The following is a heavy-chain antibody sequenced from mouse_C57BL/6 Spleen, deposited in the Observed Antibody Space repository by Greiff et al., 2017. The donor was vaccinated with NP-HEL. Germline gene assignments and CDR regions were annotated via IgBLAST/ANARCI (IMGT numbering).Heavy chain of an antibody. Sequence: EVKLVESGGDLVKPGGSLKLSCAASGFTFSSYGLSWVRQTPDKRLEWVATISSGGSYTYYPDSVKGRFTISRDNAKNTLYLQMSSLKSKDTAMYYCARQIYGDYWGQGTTLPVSS. D-gene: IGHD1-1*01. CDR2: ISSGGSYT. J-gene: IGHJ2*01. CDR3: ARQIYGDY. V-gene: IGHV5-6*02. CDR1: GFTFSSYG.